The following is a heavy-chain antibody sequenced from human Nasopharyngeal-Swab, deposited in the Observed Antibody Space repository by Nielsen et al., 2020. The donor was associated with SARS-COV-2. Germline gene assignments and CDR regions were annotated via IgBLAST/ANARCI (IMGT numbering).Heavy chain of an antibody. Sequence: SETLSLTCTVSGASIANSTFYWGWIRQPPGKGLEWIGNIYYNGDTYQNPSLKSRLTISVDKSKNQFSLQLSSVTAADTAVYYCVRSSSWYYFDYWAQGTQVTVSS. CDR3: VRSSSWYYFDY. J-gene: IGHJ4*02. V-gene: IGHV4-39*01. D-gene: IGHD6-13*01. CDR1: GASIANSTFY. CDR2: IYYNGDT.